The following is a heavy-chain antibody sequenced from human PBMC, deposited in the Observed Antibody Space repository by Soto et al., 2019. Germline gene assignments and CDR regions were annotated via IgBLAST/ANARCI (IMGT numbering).Heavy chain of an antibody. V-gene: IGHV6-1*01. CDR2: TYYRSKWYN. CDR1: GDSVSSNSAA. CDR3: ARYIAVAGYYYYGMDV. D-gene: IGHD6-19*01. Sequence: QTLSLTCAISGDSVSSNSAAWNWIRQSPSRGLEWLGRTYYRSKWYNDYAVSVKSRITINPDTSKNQFSLQLNSVTPEDTAVYYCARYIAVAGYYYYGMDVWGQGPTVTVSS. J-gene: IGHJ6*02.